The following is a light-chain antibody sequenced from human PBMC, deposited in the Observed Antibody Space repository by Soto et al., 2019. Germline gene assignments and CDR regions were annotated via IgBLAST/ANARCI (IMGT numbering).Light chain of an antibody. CDR2: GAS. CDR3: QQYGSSPWT. Sequence: EIVLTQSPGTLSLSPGERATLSCRASQSVSSSYLAWYQQKPGQAPRLLIDGASSRATGIPDRFSGSGSGTDFTLTISRLEPEDFAVYYCQQYGSSPWTLGQGTKVDSK. J-gene: IGKJ1*01. V-gene: IGKV3-20*01. CDR1: QSVSSSY.